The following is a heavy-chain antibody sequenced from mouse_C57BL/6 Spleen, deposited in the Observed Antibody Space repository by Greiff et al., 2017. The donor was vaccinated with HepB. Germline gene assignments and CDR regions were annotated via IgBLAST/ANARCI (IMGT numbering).Heavy chain of an antibody. Sequence: QVQLQQSGAELVRPGASVTLSCKASGYTFTDYEMHWVKQTPVHGLEWIGAIDPETGGNAYNQKFKGKAILTADKSSSTAYMELRSLTSEDSAVYYCTRSYYAMDYWGQGTSVTVSS. CDR1: GYTFTDYE. V-gene: IGHV1-15*01. J-gene: IGHJ4*01. CDR2: IDPETGGN. CDR3: TRSYYAMDY.